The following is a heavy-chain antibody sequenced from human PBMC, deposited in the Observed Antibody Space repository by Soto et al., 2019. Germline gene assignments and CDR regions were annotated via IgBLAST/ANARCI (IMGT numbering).Heavy chain of an antibody. Sequence: EVQLLESGGGLVQPGGSLRLSCAASEFTFSNYAMSWVCQDPGKGLEWVSAISYGGGTTYYADSVKGRFTISRDNSKNTLYLQMNSLRAEDRAVYYCAKNPGYYYDSTGYHFHYWGQGTLVTVSS. D-gene: IGHD3-22*01. J-gene: IGHJ4*02. V-gene: IGHV3-23*01. CDR2: ISYGGGTT. CDR3: AKNPGYYYDSTGYHFHY. CDR1: EFTFSNYA.